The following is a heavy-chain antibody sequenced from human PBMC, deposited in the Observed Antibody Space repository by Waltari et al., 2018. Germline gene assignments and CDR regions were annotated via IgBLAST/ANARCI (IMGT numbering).Heavy chain of an antibody. Sequence: EVQLVESGGGLVQPGGSLRLSCAASGFTFSSYAMSWVRQAPGKGLEWVSAISGSGGSTYYADSVKGRLTISRDNSKNTLYLQMNSLRAEDTAVYYCAKPPISYCGGDCYSLPYYYMDVWGKGT. D-gene: IGHD2-21*01. CDR3: AKPPISYCGGDCYSLPYYYMDV. CDR2: ISGSGGST. CDR1: GFTFSSYA. J-gene: IGHJ6*03. V-gene: IGHV3-23*04.